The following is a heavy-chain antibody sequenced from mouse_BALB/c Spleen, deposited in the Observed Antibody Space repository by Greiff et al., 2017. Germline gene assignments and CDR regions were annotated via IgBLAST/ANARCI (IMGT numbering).Heavy chain of an antibody. CDR2: IDPANGNT. Sequence: VQLQQSGAELVKPGASVKLSCTASGFNIKDTYMHWVKQRPEQGLEWIGRIDPANGNTKYDPKFQGKATITADTSSNTAYLQLSSLTSEDTAVYYCARLSSSGTDYAMDYWGQGTSVTVSS. J-gene: IGHJ4*01. V-gene: IGHV14-3*02. D-gene: IGHD4-1*01. CDR3: ARLSSSGTDYAMDY. CDR1: GFNIKDTY.